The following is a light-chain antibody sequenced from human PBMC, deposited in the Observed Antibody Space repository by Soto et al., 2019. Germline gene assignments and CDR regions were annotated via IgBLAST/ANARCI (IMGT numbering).Light chain of an antibody. Sequence: EIVMTQSPATLSVSPGERATLSCKASQSVISNLAWYPQTPGQAPRLLIYSASTRATGIPARFSGSGSGTEFTLAISSLQSEDFAVYSCQQYNDWFTFGPGTKVDI. CDR3: QQYNDWFT. J-gene: IGKJ3*01. CDR2: SAS. V-gene: IGKV3-15*01. CDR1: QSVISN.